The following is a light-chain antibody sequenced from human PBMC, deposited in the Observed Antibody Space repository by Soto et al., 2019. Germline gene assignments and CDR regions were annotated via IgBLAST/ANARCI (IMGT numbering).Light chain of an antibody. J-gene: IGKJ4*01. CDR1: QTVRSNY. CDR2: GAS. Sequence: EIVLTQSPGTLSLSPGETATLSCSASQTVRSNYLAWYQHKIGQAPGLLMYGASSRATGIPDRFTGSGSGTDFILTIRRLEPEDFAVYFCQQYLSSPLTFGGGTKVEIK. CDR3: QQYLSSPLT. V-gene: IGKV3-20*01.